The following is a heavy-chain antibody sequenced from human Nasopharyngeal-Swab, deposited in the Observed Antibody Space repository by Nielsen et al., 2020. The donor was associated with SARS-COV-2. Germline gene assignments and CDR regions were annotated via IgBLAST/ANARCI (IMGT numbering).Heavy chain of an antibody. CDR2: IYYSGST. J-gene: IGHJ4*02. CDR3: ARVKITIFGVAYFDY. Sequence: PGKRLEWIGSIYYSGSTYYNPSLKSRVTISVDTSKNQFSLKLSSVTAADTAVYYRARVKITIFGVAYFDYWGQGTLVTVSS. D-gene: IGHD3-3*01. V-gene: IGHV4-39*07.